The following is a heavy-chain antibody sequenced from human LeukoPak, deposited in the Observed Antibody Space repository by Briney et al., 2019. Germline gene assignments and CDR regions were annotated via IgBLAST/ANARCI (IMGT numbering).Heavy chain of an antibody. CDR2: ISSSFNYL. D-gene: IGHD1-26*01. CDR3: ARPSAYSPDGFDV. V-gene: IGHV3-21*04. CDR1: GFTFSSFS. Sequence: GGSLRLPCAASGFTFSSFSMNWVRQAPGKALEWVSSISSSFNYLYYADSVKGRFTISRDNAKNSLYLQMNSLRAEDTAVYYCARPSAYSPDGFDVWGQGTMVTISS. J-gene: IGHJ3*01.